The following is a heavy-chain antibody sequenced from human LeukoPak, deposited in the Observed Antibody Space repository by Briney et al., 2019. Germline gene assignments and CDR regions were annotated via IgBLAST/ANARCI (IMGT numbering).Heavy chain of an antibody. CDR1: GFTFDDYA. CDR3: AKDQDSRGYYHAFAY. Sequence: GGSLRLSCAASGFTFDDYAMHWVRQAPGKGLEWVSGISWNSGSIGYADSVKGRFTISRDNAKNSLYLQMNSLRAEDTALYYCAKDQDSRGYYHAFAYWGQGTLVTVSS. D-gene: IGHD3-22*01. CDR2: ISWNSGSI. J-gene: IGHJ4*02. V-gene: IGHV3-9*01.